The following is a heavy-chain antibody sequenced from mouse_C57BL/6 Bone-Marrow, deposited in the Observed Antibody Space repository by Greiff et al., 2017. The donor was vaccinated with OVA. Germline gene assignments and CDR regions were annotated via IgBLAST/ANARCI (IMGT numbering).Heavy chain of an antibody. CDR2: IDPSDSYT. J-gene: IGHJ1*03. V-gene: IGHV1-50*01. CDR3: ASPTGTDWYFDV. Sequence: VKLQQPGAELVKPGASVKLSCKASGYTFTSYWMQWVKQRPGQGLEWIGEIDPSDSYTNYNQKFKGKATLTVDTSSSTAYMQLSSLTSEDSAVYYCASPTGTDWYFDVWGTGTTVTVSS. D-gene: IGHD4-1*02. CDR1: GYTFTSYW.